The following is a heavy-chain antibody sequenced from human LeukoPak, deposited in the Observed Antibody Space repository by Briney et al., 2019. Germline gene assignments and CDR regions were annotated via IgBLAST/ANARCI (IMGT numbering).Heavy chain of an antibody. J-gene: IGHJ3*02. CDR1: GGSISTYY. CDR2: IYYSGST. CDR3: ARVGQFAFDI. V-gene: IGHV4-59*01. D-gene: IGHD5-24*01. Sequence: SETLSLTCTVSGGSISTYYWSWIRQPPGKRLEWIGYIYYSGSTNYNPSLKSRVTISVDTSKNQFSLKLSSVTAADTAVYYCARVGQFAFDIWGQGAMVTVSS.